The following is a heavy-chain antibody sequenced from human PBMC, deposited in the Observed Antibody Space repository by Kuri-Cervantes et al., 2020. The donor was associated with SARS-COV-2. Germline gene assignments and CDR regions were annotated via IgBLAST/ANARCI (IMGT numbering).Heavy chain of an antibody. CDR2: IYHSGST. Sequence: SETLSLTCTVSSYSISSGYYWGWIRQPPGKGLEWIGSIYHSGSTYYNPSLKSRVTISVDTSKNQFSLKLSSVTAADTAVYYCAREDIVVVPAASDAFDIWGQGTMVTVSS. CDR3: AREDIVVVPAASDAFDI. J-gene: IGHJ3*02. D-gene: IGHD2-2*01. V-gene: IGHV4-38-2*02. CDR1: SYSISSGYY.